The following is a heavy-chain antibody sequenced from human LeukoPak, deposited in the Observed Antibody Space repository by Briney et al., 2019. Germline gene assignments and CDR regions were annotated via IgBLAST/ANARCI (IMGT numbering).Heavy chain of an antibody. CDR1: GFTFSSYW. J-gene: IGHJ6*02. CDR2: IKQDGSEK. CDR3: ARALFPAAGDGMDV. Sequence: GGSLRLSCAASGFTFSSYWMSWVRQAPGKGLEWVANIKQDGSEKYYVDSVKGRFTISRDNAKNSLYLQMNSLRAEDTAVYYCARALFPAAGDGMDVWGQGTTVTVSS. D-gene: IGHD6-13*01. V-gene: IGHV3-7*01.